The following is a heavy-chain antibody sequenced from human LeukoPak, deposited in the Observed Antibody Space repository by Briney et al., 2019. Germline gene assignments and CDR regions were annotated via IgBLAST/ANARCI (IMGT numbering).Heavy chain of an antibody. Sequence: GGSLRLSCAASGFTFSSYAMSWVRQAPGKGLEWVSAISGSGGSTYYADSVKGRFTISRDNSKNTLYLQMNSLRAEDTAVYYCAKSPDLWFGELLGAFDIWGQGTMVTVSS. J-gene: IGHJ3*02. D-gene: IGHD3-10*01. CDR2: ISGSGGST. CDR3: AKSPDLWFGELLGAFDI. CDR1: GFTFSSYA. V-gene: IGHV3-23*01.